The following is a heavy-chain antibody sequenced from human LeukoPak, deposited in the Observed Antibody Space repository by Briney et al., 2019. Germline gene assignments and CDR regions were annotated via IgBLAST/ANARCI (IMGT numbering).Heavy chain of an antibody. J-gene: IGHJ5*02. CDR1: GGSISSYY. Sequence: SETLSLTCTVSGGSISSYYWSWIRQPPGKGLEWIGYIYYSGSTNYNPSLKSRVTISVDTSKNQFSLKLSSVTAADTAVYYCARAGTDYDFWSGYRNSFDPWGQGTLVTVSS. D-gene: IGHD3-3*01. CDR2: IYYSGST. CDR3: ARAGTDYDFWSGYRNSFDP. V-gene: IGHV4-59*01.